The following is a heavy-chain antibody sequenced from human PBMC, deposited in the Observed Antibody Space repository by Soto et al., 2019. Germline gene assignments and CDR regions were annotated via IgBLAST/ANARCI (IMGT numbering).Heavy chain of an antibody. V-gene: IGHV3-33*01. D-gene: IGHD3-22*01. CDR2: IWYDGSNK. CDR1: GFTFSSYG. Sequence: PGGSLRLSCAASGFTFSSYGMHWVRQAPGKGLEWVAVIWYDGSNKYYADSVKGRFTISRDNSKNTLYLQMNSLRAEDTAVYYCARFRGYYDSSGYPQATHIDYRGQGTLVTVSS. J-gene: IGHJ4*02. CDR3: ARFRGYYDSSGYPQATHIDY.